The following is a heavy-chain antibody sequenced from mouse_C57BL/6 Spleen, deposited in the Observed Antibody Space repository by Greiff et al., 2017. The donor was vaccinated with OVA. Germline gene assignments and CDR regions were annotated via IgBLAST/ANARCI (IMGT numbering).Heavy chain of an antibody. CDR3: ARPPYFDY. Sequence: EVKLQESGGDLVKPGGSLKLSCAASGFTFSSYGMSWVRQTPDKRLEWVATISSGGSYTYYPDSVKGRFTISRDNAKNTLYLQMSSLKSEDTAMYYCARPPYFDYWGQGTTLTVSS. CDR2: ISSGGSYT. J-gene: IGHJ2*01. CDR1: GFTFSSYG. V-gene: IGHV5-6*01.